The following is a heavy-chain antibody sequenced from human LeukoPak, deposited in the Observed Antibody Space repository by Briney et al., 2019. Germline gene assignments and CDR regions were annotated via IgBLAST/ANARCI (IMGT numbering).Heavy chain of an antibody. J-gene: IGHJ4*02. V-gene: IGHV3-9*01. CDR3: AKDERAVACTGGYFDY. D-gene: IGHD6-19*01. CDR1: GFTFDDYA. CDR2: LSWNSGSI. Sequence: GGSLSLSCATSGFTFDDYAMHWARQAPGKGLEWVSGLSWNSGSIGYADSVKGRFTISRDNAKNSLYLQMNSLRAEDTALYYCAKDERAVACTGGYFDYWGQGTLVTVSS.